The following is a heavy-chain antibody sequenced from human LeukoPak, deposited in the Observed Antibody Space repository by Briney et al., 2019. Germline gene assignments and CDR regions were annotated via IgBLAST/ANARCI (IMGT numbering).Heavy chain of an antibody. Sequence: GSSVKVSCKASGGTFSSYAISWVRQAPGQGLEWMGWISAYNGNTNYAQKLQGRVTMTTDTFTSTAYMELRSLRSDDTAVYYCARDGSGSYYPNWFDLWGQGTLVTVSS. V-gene: IGHV1-18*01. CDR1: GGTFSSYA. D-gene: IGHD3-10*01. CDR2: ISAYNGNT. CDR3: ARDGSGSYYPNWFDL. J-gene: IGHJ5*02.